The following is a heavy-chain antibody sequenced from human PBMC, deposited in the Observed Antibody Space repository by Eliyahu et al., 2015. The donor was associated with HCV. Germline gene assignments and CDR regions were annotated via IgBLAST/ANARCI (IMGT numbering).Heavy chain of an antibody. CDR3: ATNDRWFDH. J-gene: IGHJ5*02. CDR1: GXNLSPYW. V-gene: IGHV3-7*01. CDR2: IKQDGSEK. Sequence: EVQLXESGGGLVQXGGSLRLSXXASGXNLSPYWMNWVRQVPGKGLXWVARIKQDGSEKNYVDXVKGRFSISRDNGGNSLYLQMDSLRADDTAVYYCATNDRWFDHWGQGTLVTVSS.